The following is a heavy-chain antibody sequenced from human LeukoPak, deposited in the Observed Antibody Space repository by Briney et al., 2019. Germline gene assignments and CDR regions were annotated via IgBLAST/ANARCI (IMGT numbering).Heavy chain of an antibody. CDR3: TRSDCSSGRCPGFDD. Sequence: SQTLSLTCGISGDSVSSNSAAWNWIRQSPSRGLEWLGRTYYRSKWFINYAPFVKSRIIINPDTPKNQVSLQLNSVTPEDAAVYYCTRSDCSSGRCPGFDDWGQGTLVTVSS. CDR2: TYYRSKWFI. D-gene: IGHD6-19*01. V-gene: IGHV6-1*01. J-gene: IGHJ4*02. CDR1: GDSVSSNSAA.